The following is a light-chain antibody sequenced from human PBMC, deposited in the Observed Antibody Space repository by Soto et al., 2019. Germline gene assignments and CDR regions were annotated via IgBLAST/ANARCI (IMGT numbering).Light chain of an antibody. CDR3: AGWDDSLNGLV. CDR2: LND. J-gene: IGLJ2*01. CDR1: NSNIGSNS. V-gene: IGLV1-44*01. Sequence: QAVVTQPPSASGTPGQRVTISCSGSNSNIGSNSVNWYQQLPGAAPKLLIYLNDERPSGVPDRFSGSKSGTSASLAISGLQSEDEADYYCAGWDDSLNGLVFGGGTKLTVL.